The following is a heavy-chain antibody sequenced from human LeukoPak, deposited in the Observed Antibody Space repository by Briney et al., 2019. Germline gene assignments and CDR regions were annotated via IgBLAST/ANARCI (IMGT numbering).Heavy chain of an antibody. D-gene: IGHD3-10*02. CDR3: AELGITMIGGV. CDR1: GFRFSAYS. V-gene: IGHV3-48*04. Sequence: GGSLRLSCVASGFRFSAYSMNWVRQAPGKGLEWVSYISSSGSTIYYADSVKGRFTISRDNAKNSLYLQMNSLRAEDTAVYYCAELGITMIGGVWGKGTTVTISS. CDR2: ISSSGSTI. J-gene: IGHJ6*04.